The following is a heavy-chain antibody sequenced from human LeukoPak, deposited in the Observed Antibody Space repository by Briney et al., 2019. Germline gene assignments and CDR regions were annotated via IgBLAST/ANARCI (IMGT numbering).Heavy chain of an antibody. CDR3: ARILRMDTAYYFDY. CDR2: IYPGDSDT. CDR1: GYSFTSYW. J-gene: IGHJ4*02. D-gene: IGHD5-18*01. Sequence: GESLKISFKGSGYSFTSYWIGWVRQMPGKGLEWMGIIYPGDSDTRYSPSFQGQVTISADKSISTAYLQWRSLKASDTAMYYCARILRMDTAYYFDYWGQGTLVTVSS. V-gene: IGHV5-51*01.